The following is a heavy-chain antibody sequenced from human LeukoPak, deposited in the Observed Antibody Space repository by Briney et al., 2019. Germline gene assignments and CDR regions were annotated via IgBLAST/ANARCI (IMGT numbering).Heavy chain of an antibody. J-gene: IGHJ3*02. D-gene: IGHD3-22*01. CDR3: AKGRYYDSGGYDEAFDI. CDR1: DYTFSSYG. V-gene: IGHV1-18*01. Sequence: SVKVSCKASDYTFSSYGISWVRQAPGQGLEWMGWISGYNGNTKYAQNLQGRVTMTTDTSTTTAYMELRSLRSDDTAVYYCAKGRYYDSGGYDEAFDIWGQGTAVTVSS. CDR2: ISGYNGNT.